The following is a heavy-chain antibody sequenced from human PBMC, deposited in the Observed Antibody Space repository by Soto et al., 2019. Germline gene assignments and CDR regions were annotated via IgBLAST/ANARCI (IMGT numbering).Heavy chain of an antibody. V-gene: IGHV1-18*04. Sequence: QVQLVQSGAEVKKPGASVKVSCKASGYTFTSYGISWVRQAPGQGLEWMGWISAYNGNTNYAQKLQGRVTTTTDTSTSTAYMELRSLRSDDTAVYYCARDPLYGMLYTLYDYYGMDVWGQGTTVTVSS. CDR1: GYTFTSYG. CDR3: ARDPLYGMLYTLYDYYGMDV. D-gene: IGHD2-8*01. J-gene: IGHJ6*02. CDR2: ISAYNGNT.